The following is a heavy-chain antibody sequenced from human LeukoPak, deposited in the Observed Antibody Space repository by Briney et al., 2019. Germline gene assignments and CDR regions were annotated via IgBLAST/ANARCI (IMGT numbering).Heavy chain of an antibody. Sequence: TGGSLRLSCAASGFTFDDYYMSWVRQAPGKGLEWVSGISWNGGSTVYADSVKGRFTISRDNAKNSLYLQMKSLRAEDTALYYCARERGGGPSGSYLDYWGQGTLVTVSS. CDR1: GFTFDDYY. J-gene: IGHJ4*02. D-gene: IGHD1-26*01. V-gene: IGHV3-20*04. CDR2: ISWNGGST. CDR3: ARERGGGPSGSYLDY.